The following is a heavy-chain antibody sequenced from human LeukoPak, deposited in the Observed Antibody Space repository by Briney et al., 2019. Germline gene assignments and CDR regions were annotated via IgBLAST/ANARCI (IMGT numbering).Heavy chain of an antibody. CDR1: GLSISDYW. CDR3: ICSNPTSDY. D-gene: IGHD3-10*02. V-gene: IGHV3-74*01. Sequence: PGGSLRLSCAASGLSISDYWMHWVRQAPGKGLVWVARINSDGSSARYADSVRGRFTISRDNAKNTLYLQMNSLRAEDTAVYYCICSNPTSDYWGQGTLVKVSS. J-gene: IGHJ4*02. CDR2: INSDGSSA.